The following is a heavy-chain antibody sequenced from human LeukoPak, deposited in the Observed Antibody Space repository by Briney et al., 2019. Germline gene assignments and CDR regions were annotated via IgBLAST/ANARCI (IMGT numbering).Heavy chain of an antibody. V-gene: IGHV1-69*13. CDR2: IIPIYGRA. J-gene: IGHJ4*02. D-gene: IGHD3-3*01. Sequence: SVKVSCKASVGSFTSYGISWVRQAPGQGLEWMGKIIPIYGRANYGQKFQGRVTITADESTTTSYMELSSLTAEDMAVYYCATGGAYEFRDDYWGQGTLVTVSS. CDR3: ATGGAYEFRDDY. CDR1: VGSFTSYG.